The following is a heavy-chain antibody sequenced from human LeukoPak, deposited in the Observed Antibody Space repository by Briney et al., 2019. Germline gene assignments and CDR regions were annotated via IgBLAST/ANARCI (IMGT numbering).Heavy chain of an antibody. D-gene: IGHD6-19*01. V-gene: IGHV3-30*18. Sequence: GGSLRLSCAASGFTFSSYGMHWVRQAPGKGLEWVAVISYDGSNKYYADSVKGRFTISRDNSKNTLYLQMNSLRAKDTAVYYCAKDSGSGPVDYWGQGTLVTVSS. J-gene: IGHJ4*02. CDR2: ISYDGSNK. CDR3: AKDSGSGPVDY. CDR1: GFTFSSYG.